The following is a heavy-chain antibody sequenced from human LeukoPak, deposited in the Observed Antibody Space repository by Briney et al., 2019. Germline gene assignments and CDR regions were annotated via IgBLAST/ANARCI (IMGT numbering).Heavy chain of an antibody. D-gene: IGHD1-14*01. CDR2: IYYSGST. J-gene: IGHJ5*02. CDR1: GHSISSYY. V-gene: IGHV4-59*01. Sequence: PSETLSLNCTVSGHSISSYYWSWIRQPPGKGLEWIGYIYYSGSTNYNPSLKSRVTISVDTSKNQFSLKLSSVTAADTAVYYCARDPGLGGNWFDPWGQGTLVTVSS. CDR3: ARDPGLGGNWFDP.